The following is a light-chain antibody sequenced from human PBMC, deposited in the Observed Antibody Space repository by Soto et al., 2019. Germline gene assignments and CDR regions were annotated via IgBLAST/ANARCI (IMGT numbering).Light chain of an antibody. V-gene: IGKV1-5*03. Sequence: DIQMTQSPSTLSASVGERVTITCRASQSVSSWLAWYQQKPGKAPNLLIYRASNLESGVPSRFSGSGSGTEFTLTISSLQPDDFASYYCQQYNSFPLTFGGGTKVEF. CDR2: RAS. CDR1: QSVSSW. J-gene: IGKJ4*01. CDR3: QQYNSFPLT.